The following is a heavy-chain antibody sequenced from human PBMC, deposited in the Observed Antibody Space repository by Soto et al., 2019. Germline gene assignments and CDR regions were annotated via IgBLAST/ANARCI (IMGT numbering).Heavy chain of an antibody. CDR1: GGSISDYY. Sequence: SGTLSLTCNVSGGSISDYYWCWIRQPAGKGLEWIGRLYASGTTDYNPSLRSRVTMSVDTSKNHFSLRLNSVTAADTAVYYCTLCATAGYFDLWGRGTLVTVSS. V-gene: IGHV4-4*07. CDR2: LYASGTT. CDR3: TLCATAGYFDL. J-gene: IGHJ2*01.